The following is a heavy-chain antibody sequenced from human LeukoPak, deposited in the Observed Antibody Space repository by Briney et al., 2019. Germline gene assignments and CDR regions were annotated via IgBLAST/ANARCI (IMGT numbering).Heavy chain of an antibody. CDR3: ARLAAISGSDYPDD. CDR2: IFYSGNT. D-gene: IGHD1-26*01. V-gene: IGHV4-59*08. CDR1: GVSISSYY. J-gene: IGHJ4*02. Sequence: SETLSLTCTVSGVSISSYYWSWIRQPPGKGLEWIGYIFYSGNTIYNPSLKSRVTISADTSKNHFSLRLRSVTAADTAVYYCARLAAISGSDYPDDWGQGTLVTVSS.